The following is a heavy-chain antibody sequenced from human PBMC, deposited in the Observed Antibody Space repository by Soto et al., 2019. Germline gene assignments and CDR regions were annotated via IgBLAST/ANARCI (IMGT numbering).Heavy chain of an antibody. CDR2: IYYSAST. CDR1: GGSISSGDYY. V-gene: IGHV4-30-4*01. CDR3: ARASPVVTDV. D-gene: IGHD5-18*01. Sequence: QVQLQESGPGLVKPSQTLSLTYTVSGGSISSGDYYWSWVRQPPGKGLEWIWYIYYSASTYYNPSLTSRVTISVDTYKNPCSLKLSSVTDADTAVYYCARASPVVTDVWGQGTTVTVSS. J-gene: IGHJ6*02.